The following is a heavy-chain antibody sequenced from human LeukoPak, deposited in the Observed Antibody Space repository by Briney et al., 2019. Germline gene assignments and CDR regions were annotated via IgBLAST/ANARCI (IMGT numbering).Heavy chain of an antibody. V-gene: IGHV1-69*05. J-gene: IGHJ4*02. D-gene: IGHD3-10*01. CDR1: GGTFSSYA. Sequence: ASVKVSCKASGGTFSSYAISWVRQAPGQGLEWMGGIIPIFGTANYAQKFQGRVTITTDESPSTAYMELSSLRSEDTAVYYCAGYGPPLDYYFDYWGQGTLVTVSS. CDR2: IIPIFGTA. CDR3: AGYGPPLDYYFDY.